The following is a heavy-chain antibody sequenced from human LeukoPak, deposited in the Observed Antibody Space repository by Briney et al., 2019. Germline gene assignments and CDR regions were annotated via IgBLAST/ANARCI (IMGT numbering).Heavy chain of an antibody. CDR3: ARGGSDNINWFDP. D-gene: IGHD3-10*01. V-gene: IGHV4-59*01. CDR2: IYYSGST. J-gene: IGHJ5*02. Sequence: SETLSLTCTVSGGFISSYYWSWIRQPPGKGLEWIGYIYYSGSTNYNPSLKSRVTISVDTSKNQFSLKLSSVTAADTAVYYCARGGSDNINWFDPWGQGTLVTVSS. CDR1: GGFISSYY.